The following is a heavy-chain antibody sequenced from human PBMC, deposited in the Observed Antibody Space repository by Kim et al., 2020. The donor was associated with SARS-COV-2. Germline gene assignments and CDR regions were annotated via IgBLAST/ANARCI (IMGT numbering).Heavy chain of an antibody. V-gene: IGHV3-7*03. CDR3: ARSNAMDV. Sequence: GGSLRLSCAASGFTFSSYWMTWVRQAPGRGLEWVANIQYHGNEKYYVDSVQGRFTISRDDAENSLYLQMNSLRPEDTAIYYCARSNAMDVWGQGTTVSVSS. CDR2: IQYHGNEK. CDR1: GFTFSSYW. J-gene: IGHJ6*02.